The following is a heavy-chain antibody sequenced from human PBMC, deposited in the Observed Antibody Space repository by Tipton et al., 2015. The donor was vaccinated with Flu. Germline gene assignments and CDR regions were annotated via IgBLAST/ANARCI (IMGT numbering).Heavy chain of an antibody. Sequence: AVSGFTFTNYAMGWVRQPPGKGLEWVSTISGSGNRAFYVDSVKGRFTFSRDNSKNTLFLQMNSLRAEDTAVYYCAKAGRESAAGFYYFDYWGQGTLVTVSS. D-gene: IGHD6-13*01. CDR1: GFTFTNYA. V-gene: IGHV3-23*01. CDR3: AKAGRESAAGFYYFDY. CDR2: ISGSGNRA. J-gene: IGHJ4*02.